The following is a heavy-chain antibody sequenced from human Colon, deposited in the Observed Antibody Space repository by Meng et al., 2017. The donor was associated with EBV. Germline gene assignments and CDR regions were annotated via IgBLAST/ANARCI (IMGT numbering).Heavy chain of an antibody. CDR2: ISTNTGNP. D-gene: IGHD6-19*01. Sequence: QAELVQFGSELTKPGPSVKVSCKASGYTFTRYPMNWVRQAPGQGLEWMGWISTNTGNPTYAQGFTGRFVFSVDTSVSTAYLQISSLKAEDTAVYYCGTLKYTSGFYGPAYWGQGALVTVSS. CDR3: GTLKYTSGFYGPAY. CDR1: GYTFTRYP. V-gene: IGHV7-4-1*02. J-gene: IGHJ4*02.